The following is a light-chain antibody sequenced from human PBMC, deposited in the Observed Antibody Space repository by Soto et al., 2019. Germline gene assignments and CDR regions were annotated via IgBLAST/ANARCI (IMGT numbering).Light chain of an antibody. J-gene: IGLJ2*01. V-gene: IGLV1-40*01. CDR3: QSYDSTLRRL. CDR2: GDN. Sequence: QLVLTQPPSVSGAPGQRVTISCTGSSSNIGAGYDVHWYQQLPGTAPKLLIYGDNNRPSGVPDRFSGSKSGTSASLAITGLRAEDEADYYCQSYDSTLRRLFGGGTKLTVL. CDR1: SSNIGAGYD.